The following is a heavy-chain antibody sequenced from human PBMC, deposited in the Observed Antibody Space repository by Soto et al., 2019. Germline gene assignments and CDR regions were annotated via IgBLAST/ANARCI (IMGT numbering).Heavy chain of an antibody. CDR1: GFTFSSYA. J-gene: IGHJ5*02. D-gene: IGHD4-17*01. CDR3: VRAEMHDYGDSWFDP. V-gene: IGHV3-30-3*01. CDR2: ISYDGSNK. Sequence: QVQLVESGGGVVQPGRSLRLSCAASGFTFSSYAMHWVRQAPGKGLEWVAVISYDGSNKYYADSVKGRFTISRDNSKNTLYLQMNSLRAEDTAVYYCVRAEMHDYGDSWFDPWGQGTLVTVSS.